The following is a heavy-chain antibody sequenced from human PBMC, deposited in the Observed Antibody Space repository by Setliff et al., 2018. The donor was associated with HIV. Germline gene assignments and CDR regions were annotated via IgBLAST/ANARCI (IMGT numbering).Heavy chain of an antibody. CDR1: GFTFSTYA. J-gene: IGHJ4*02. Sequence: LSLSCAVSGFTFSTYAVSWVRQAPGKGLEWVSVISGSGDITYYRESVKGRFTVSRDNSNNTVYLQMNSLRAEDTAMYYCAKTQTVITVYGPFDSWGQGTPVTVSS. CDR2: ISGSGDIT. D-gene: IGHD4-4*01. CDR3: AKTQTVITVYGPFDS. V-gene: IGHV3-23*01.